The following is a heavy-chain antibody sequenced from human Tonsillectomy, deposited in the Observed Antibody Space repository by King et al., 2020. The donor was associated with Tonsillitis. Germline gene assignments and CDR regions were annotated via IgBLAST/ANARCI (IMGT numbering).Heavy chain of an antibody. J-gene: IGHJ4*02. CDR2: MHHSGST. V-gene: IGHV4-30-2*01. CDR1: GGSISSRGYS. Sequence: QLQESGSGLVKPSQTLSLTCAVSGGSISSRGYSWSWIRQPPGQGLGWIGYMHHSGSTYYNPSLNSRVTISVDRSNNQFSLKLNSVTAADTAVYYCARGPAPTFDYWGQGTLVTVSS. CDR3: ARGPAPTFDY.